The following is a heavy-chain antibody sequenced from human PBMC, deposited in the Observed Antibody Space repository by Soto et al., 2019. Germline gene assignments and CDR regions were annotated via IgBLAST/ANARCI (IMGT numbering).Heavy chain of an antibody. D-gene: IGHD6-13*01. CDR1: AFSVSNNY. CDR3: ATHPPQLVGYDAFHI. Sequence: GGSLRLSCAASAFSVSNNYMSWVRQAPGKGLEWVSVIYTGGATYYADSVKGRFTISRDNSKNTVYPQMNSLRAEDTAVYYCATHPPQLVGYDAFHIWGQGTMVTVSS. J-gene: IGHJ3*02. CDR2: IYTGGAT. V-gene: IGHV3-66*01.